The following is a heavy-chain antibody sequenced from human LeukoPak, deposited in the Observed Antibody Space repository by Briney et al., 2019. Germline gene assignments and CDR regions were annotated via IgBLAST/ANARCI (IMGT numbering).Heavy chain of an antibody. V-gene: IGHV3-48*04. CDR3: ARVGTDSPWLWDY. CDR1: GFTFSSYS. Sequence: AGGSLRLSCAASGFTFSSYSMNWVRQAPGKGLEWVSYISSSSSTIYFADSVKGRFTISRDNAKNSLYLQMNSLRAEDTAVYYCARVGTDSPWLWDYWGQGTLVTVSS. D-gene: IGHD5-18*01. J-gene: IGHJ4*02. CDR2: ISSSSSTI.